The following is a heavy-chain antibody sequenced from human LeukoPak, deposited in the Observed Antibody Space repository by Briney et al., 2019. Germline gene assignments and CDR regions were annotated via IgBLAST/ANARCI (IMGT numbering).Heavy chain of an antibody. CDR2: IIPIFGTA. CDR1: GGTFSSYA. J-gene: IGHJ4*02. CDR3: ARDPGDTIFGVVNDDY. D-gene: IGHD3-3*01. Sequence: GASVNVSCKASGGTFSSYAISWVRQAPGQGLEWMGGIIPIFGTANYAQKFQGRVTITADESTSTAYMELSSLRSEDTAVYYCARDPGDTIFGVVNDDYWGQGTLVTVSS. V-gene: IGHV1-69*01.